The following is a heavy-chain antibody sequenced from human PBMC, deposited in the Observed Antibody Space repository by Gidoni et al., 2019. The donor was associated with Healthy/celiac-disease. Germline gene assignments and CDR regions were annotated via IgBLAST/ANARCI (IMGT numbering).Heavy chain of an antibody. Sequence: QVQLVQSGAEVKKPGASVKVSCKASGYTFTSYYMHWVRQAPGQGLEWMGIINPSGGSTSYAQKFQGRVTMTRDTSTSTVYMELSSLRSEDTAVYYCARPMLMWELVDAFDIWGQGTMVTVSS. J-gene: IGHJ3*02. CDR1: GYTFTSYY. CDR2: INPSGGST. D-gene: IGHD1-26*01. V-gene: IGHV1-46*03. CDR3: ARPMLMWELVDAFDI.